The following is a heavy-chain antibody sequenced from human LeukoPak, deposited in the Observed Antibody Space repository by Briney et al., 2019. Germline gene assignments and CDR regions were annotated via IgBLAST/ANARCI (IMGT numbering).Heavy chain of an antibody. D-gene: IGHD6-19*01. CDR3: ARDYIAVAGMGYNWFDP. CDR1: GGSISSYY. V-gene: IGHV4-59*12. J-gene: IGHJ5*02. Sequence: SETLSLTCTVSGGSISSYYWSWIRQPPGKGLEWIGYIYYSGSTYYNPSLKSRVTISVDTSKNQFSLKLSSVTAADTAVYYCARDYIAVAGMGYNWFDPWGQGTLVTVSS. CDR2: IYYSGST.